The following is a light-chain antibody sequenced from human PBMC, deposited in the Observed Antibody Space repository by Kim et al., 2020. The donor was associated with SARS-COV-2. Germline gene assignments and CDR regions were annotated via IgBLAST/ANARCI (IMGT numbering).Light chain of an antibody. CDR1: SSGVGGYDF. CDR2: DVS. Sequence: GQSVPSSCTGASSGVGGYDFISWYQQHPGNPPKLMIYDVSNRPSGISNRCSGSKSGNTASMTISGLQAENEADYYCNSNTSSSTPVFGGGTQLTVL. J-gene: IGLJ2*01. CDR3: NSNTSSSTPV. V-gene: IGLV2-14*03.